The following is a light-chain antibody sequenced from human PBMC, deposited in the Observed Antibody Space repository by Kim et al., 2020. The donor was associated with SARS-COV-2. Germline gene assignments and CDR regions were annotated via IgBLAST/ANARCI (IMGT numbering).Light chain of an antibody. CDR1: SSNIGKNY. CDR3: SSWDDTLGGHAV. CDR2: RNL. J-gene: IGLJ2*01. V-gene: IGLV1-47*01. Sequence: RVPITCSGGSSNIGKNYVLWYQQVPGTAPKPLIYRNLQRPSGVPDRFSGFKSGTSASLAISGLRSEDEADYFCSSWDDTLGGHAVFGGGTQLTVL.